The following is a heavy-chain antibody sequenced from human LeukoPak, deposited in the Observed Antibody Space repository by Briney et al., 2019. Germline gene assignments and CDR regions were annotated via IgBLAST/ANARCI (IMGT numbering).Heavy chain of an antibody. D-gene: IGHD1-26*01. Sequence: GESLKISCKGSGSSFTNNWIGWVRQMPGKGLEWMGIIYPGDSDTRYSPSFQGQVTITADKSISTAYLQWSSLKASDTAMYYCARHNSGSYYSWFDYWGQGTLVTVSS. CDR2: IYPGDSDT. J-gene: IGHJ4*02. CDR3: ARHNSGSYYSWFDY. V-gene: IGHV5-51*01. CDR1: GSSFTNNW.